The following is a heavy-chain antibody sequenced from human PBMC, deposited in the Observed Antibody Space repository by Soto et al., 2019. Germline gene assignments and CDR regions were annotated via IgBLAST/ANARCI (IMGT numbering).Heavy chain of an antibody. CDR2: ISRSGGST. D-gene: IGHD1-26*01. CDR1: GFTFSSYA. Sequence: PGGSLRLSCAASGFTFSSYALSWVRQAPGKGLEWVSGISRSGGSTYYADSVKGRFTISRDNSKNTLYLQMNSLRAEDTAVYYCAKDLSSVGPTRPDYWGQGTLVTVS. CDR3: AKDLSSVGPTRPDY. J-gene: IGHJ4*02. V-gene: IGHV3-23*01.